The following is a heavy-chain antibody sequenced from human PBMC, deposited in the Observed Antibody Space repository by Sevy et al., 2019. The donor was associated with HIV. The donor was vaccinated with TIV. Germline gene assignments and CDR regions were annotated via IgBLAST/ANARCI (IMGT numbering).Heavy chain of an antibody. D-gene: IGHD4-4*01. CDR1: GFTFSNYG. CDR3: ANGPGYSKNY. J-gene: IGHJ4*02. CDR2: ISFDRSNK. V-gene: IGHV3-30*18. Sequence: GGSLRLSCAASGFTFSNYGMHWVRQTPGKGLEWVAVISFDRSNKYYADSVKGRFTISRDNPKNTLYLLMNSLRPEDTAVYYCANGPGYSKNYWGQGTLVTVSS.